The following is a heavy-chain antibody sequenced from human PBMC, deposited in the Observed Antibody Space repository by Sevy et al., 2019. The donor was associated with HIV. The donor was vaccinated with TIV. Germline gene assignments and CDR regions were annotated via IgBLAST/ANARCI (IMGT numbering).Heavy chain of an antibody. V-gene: IGHV1-18*01. CDR1: GYTFTNYG. CDR2: ISGYYGNT. J-gene: IGHJ4*02. Sequence: ASVKVSFKASGYTFTNYGITWVRQAPGQGLEWMGWISGYYGNTKCAQNLQGRVTMTTDTSKSTAYMELRSLRSDDTAVYYCATDESFSLIIVDLDYWVQGTLVTVSS. CDR3: ATDESFSLIIVDLDY. D-gene: IGHD3-22*01.